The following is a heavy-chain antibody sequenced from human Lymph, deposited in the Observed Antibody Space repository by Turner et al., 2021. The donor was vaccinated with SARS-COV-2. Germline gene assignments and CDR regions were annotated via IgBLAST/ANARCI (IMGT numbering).Heavy chain of an antibody. Sequence: EVQLLESGGGLVQPGGYLRLSCAASGFTFSSYTMSWVRQAPGKGLEWVAAISGSGASTYYADSVKGRFTISRDNSKNTLYLQMNSLRVEDTAVYYCAKDGYDGIYCGGGSCYSGWFDPWGQGTLVTVSS. V-gene: IGHV3-23*01. J-gene: IGHJ5*02. CDR1: GFTFSSYT. CDR3: AKDGYDGIYCGGGSCYSGWFDP. CDR2: ISGSGAST. D-gene: IGHD2-15*01.